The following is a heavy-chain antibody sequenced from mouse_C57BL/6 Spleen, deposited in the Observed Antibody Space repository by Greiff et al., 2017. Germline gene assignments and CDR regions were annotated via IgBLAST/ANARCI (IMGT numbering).Heavy chain of an antibody. CDR2: ISSGSSTI. CDR1: GFTFSDYG. Sequence: DVHLVESGGGLVKPGGSLKLSCAASGFTFSDYGMHWVRQAPEKGLEWVAYISSGSSTIYYADTVKGRFTISRDNAKNTLFLQMTSLRSEDTAMYYCAREGYGSSYGYFDVWGTGTTVTVSS. J-gene: IGHJ1*03. D-gene: IGHD1-1*01. V-gene: IGHV5-17*01. CDR3: AREGYGSSYGYFDV.